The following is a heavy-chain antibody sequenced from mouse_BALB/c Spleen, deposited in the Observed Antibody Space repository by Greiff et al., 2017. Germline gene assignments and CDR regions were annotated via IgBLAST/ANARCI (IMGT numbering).Heavy chain of an antibody. CDR3: ARDLAGTAFDY. Sequence: EVMLVESGGGLVKPGGSLKLSCAASGFTFSDYYMYWVRQTPEKRLEWVATISDGGSYTYYPDSVKGRFTISRDNAKNNLYPQMSSLKSEDTAMYYCARDLAGTAFDYWGQGTTLTVSS. D-gene: IGHD4-1*01. CDR2: ISDGGSYT. V-gene: IGHV5-4*02. CDR1: GFTFSDYY. J-gene: IGHJ2*01.